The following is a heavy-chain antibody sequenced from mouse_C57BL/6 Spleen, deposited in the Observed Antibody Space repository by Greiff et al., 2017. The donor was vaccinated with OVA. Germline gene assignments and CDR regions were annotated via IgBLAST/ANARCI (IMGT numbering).Heavy chain of an antibody. CDR2: ISYSGST. D-gene: IGHD2-2*01. CDR3: AREGYYGYDRGFAY. V-gene: IGHV3-1*01. J-gene: IGHJ3*01. Sequence: EVKLQESGPGLVKPSQSLSLTCTVTGYSITSGYDWHWIRHFPGNKLEWMGYISYSGSTNYNPSLKSRISITHDTSKNHFFLKLNSVTTEDTATYYCAREGYYGYDRGFAYWGQGTLVTVSA. CDR1: GYSITSGYD.